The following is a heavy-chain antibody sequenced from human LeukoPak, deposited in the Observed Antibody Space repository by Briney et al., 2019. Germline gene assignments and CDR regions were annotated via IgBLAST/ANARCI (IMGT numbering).Heavy chain of an antibody. CDR1: EYTFTSYD. V-gene: IGHV1-8*01. D-gene: IGHD5-18*01. CDR2: MNPNSGNK. Sequence: ASVQVSCKASEYTFTSYDINWVRQPTGQGLEGMGWMNPNSGNKSYAQKFQGRVTMSRNTSISTAYMELSSLRSDDTAVYWCARSNRYSSGNWYFDLWGRGTLVTVSS. J-gene: IGHJ2*01. CDR3: ARSNRYSSGNWYFDL.